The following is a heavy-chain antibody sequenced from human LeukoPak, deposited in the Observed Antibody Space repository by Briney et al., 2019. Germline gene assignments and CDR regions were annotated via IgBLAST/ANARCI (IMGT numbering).Heavy chain of an antibody. Sequence: PSETLSLTCTVSGGSISSYYWSWIRQPPGKGLEWIGYIYYSGSTNYNPSLKSRVTISVDTSKNQFSLKLSSVTAADTAVYYCAREGGIAARPDYWGQGTLVTVSS. CDR3: AREGGIAARPDY. CDR2: IYYSGST. D-gene: IGHD6-6*01. J-gene: IGHJ4*02. V-gene: IGHV4-59*12. CDR1: GGSISSYY.